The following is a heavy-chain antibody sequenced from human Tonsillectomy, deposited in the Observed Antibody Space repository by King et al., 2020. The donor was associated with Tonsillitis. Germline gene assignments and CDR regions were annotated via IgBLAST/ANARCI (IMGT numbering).Heavy chain of an antibody. Sequence: VQLVESGGGVVRPGGSLRLSCAASQFTFSSFPMHWVRRAPGKGLEWVAVISYDGSNKYYADSVKGRFTISRDNSKNTLYLQMNSLRAEDTAVYYCARDRQMATIDYLYCWGQGSLVTVSS. J-gene: IGHJ4*02. V-gene: IGHV3-30-3*01. D-gene: IGHD5-24*01. CDR1: QFTFSSFP. CDR2: ISYDGSNK. CDR3: ARDRQMATIDYLYC.